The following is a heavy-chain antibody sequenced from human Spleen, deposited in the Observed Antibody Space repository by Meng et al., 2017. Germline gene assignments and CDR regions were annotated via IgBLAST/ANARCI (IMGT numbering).Heavy chain of an antibody. D-gene: IGHD3-10*01. Sequence: ASVKVSCKASGYTFTSYDINWVRQATGQGLEWMGWMNPNSTSTGFAQKFQGRVTMTRDTSISTAYMELSSLRSDDTAVYYCARATSDYDSGSLDYWGQGTLVTVSS. CDR3: ARATSDYDSGSLDY. V-gene: IGHV1-8*01. J-gene: IGHJ4*02. CDR2: MNPNSTST. CDR1: GYTFTSYD.